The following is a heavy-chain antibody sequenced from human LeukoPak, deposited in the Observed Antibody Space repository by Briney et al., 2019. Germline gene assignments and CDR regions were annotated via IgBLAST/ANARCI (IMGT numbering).Heavy chain of an antibody. CDR1: GFTFSSYA. J-gene: IGHJ3*02. V-gene: IGHV3-23*01. D-gene: IGHD5-18*01. CDR2: ISGSGGST. Sequence: GGSPRLSCAASGFTFSSYAMSWVRQAPGKGPEWVSAISGSGGSTYYADSVKGRFTISRDNSKNTLYLQMNSLRAEDTAVYYCAKSTAMVLDAFDIWGQGTMVTVSS. CDR3: AKSTAMVLDAFDI.